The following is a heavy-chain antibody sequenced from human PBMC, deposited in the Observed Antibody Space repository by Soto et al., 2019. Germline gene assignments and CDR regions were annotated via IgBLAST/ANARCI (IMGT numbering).Heavy chain of an antibody. CDR2: ISGSGGTT. CDR3: AKVARSSGYYSFDD. Sequence: GGSLRLSCAASGFSFSSYAMNWVRQAPGKGLDWVSGISGSGGTTYYADSVKGRFTISRDNSKNTLYLQMNSLRAEDTAVYYCAKVARSSGYYSFDDWGQGTPVTVSS. D-gene: IGHD3-22*01. CDR1: GFSFSSYA. V-gene: IGHV3-23*01. J-gene: IGHJ4*02.